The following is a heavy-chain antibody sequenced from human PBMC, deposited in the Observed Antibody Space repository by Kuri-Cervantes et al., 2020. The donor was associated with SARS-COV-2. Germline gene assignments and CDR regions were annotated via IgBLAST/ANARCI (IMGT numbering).Heavy chain of an antibody. D-gene: IGHD4-11*01. J-gene: IGHJ6*03. V-gene: IGHV3-11*03. CDR1: GFTFSDYY. CDR2: ISSSSSYI. Sequence: GGSLRLSCAASGFTFSDYYMSWIRQAPGKGLEWVSYISSSSSYIYYADSVKGRFTISRDNAKNSLYLQMNSLRSEDTAVYYCARSYSNYVGYYYYYTDVWGKGTTVTVSS. CDR3: ARSYSNYVGYYYYYTDV.